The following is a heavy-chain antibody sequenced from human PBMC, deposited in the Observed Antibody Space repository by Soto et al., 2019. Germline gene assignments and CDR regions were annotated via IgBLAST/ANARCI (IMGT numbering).Heavy chain of an antibody. CDR2: IYYSGST. CDR3: AREVRGYSGYDWRYYFDY. D-gene: IGHD5-12*01. CDR1: GGSIGSGGYY. V-gene: IGHV4-31*03. Sequence: SETLSLTCTVSGGSIGSGGYYWSWIRQHPGKGLEWIGYIYYSGSTYYNPSLKSRVTISVDTSKNQFSLKLSSVTAADTAVYYCAREVRGYSGYDWRYYFDYWGQGTLVTVSS. J-gene: IGHJ4*02.